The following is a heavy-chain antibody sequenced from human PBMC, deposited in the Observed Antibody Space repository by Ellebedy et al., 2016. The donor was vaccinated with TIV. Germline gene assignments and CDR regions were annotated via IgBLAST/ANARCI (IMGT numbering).Heavy chain of an antibody. CDR1: GYTFTSYA. D-gene: IGHD1-26*01. Sequence: ASVKVSCXASGYTFTSYAMHWVRQAPGQRLEWMGWINAGNGNTKYSQKFQGRVTITRDTSASTAYMELRSLRSDDTAVYYCARDLGVGASARNFDYWGQGTLVTVSS. CDR3: ARDLGVGASARNFDY. V-gene: IGHV1-3*01. J-gene: IGHJ4*02. CDR2: INAGNGNT.